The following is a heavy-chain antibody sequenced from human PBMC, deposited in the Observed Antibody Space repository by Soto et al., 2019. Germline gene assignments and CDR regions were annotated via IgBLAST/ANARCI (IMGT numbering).Heavy chain of an antibody. V-gene: IGHV4-39*07. D-gene: IGHD6-13*01. Sequence: PETLSLTCTVSSASISSSSYTWGWIRQPPGKGLEWIGSIYYKGSTYYNPSLEPRLNISFDMSKSQVYLQLTSVTAADTAVYYCARFGAAAAHDDNWGRGVLVTVSS. CDR2: IYYKGST. CDR1: SASISSSSYT. J-gene: IGHJ4*01. CDR3: ARFGAAAAHDDN.